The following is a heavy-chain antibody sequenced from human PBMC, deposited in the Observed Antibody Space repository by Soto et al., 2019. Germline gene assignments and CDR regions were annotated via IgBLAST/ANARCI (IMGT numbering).Heavy chain of an antibody. CDR1: GGSIGSYY. D-gene: IGHD6-13*01. Sequence: SETLSLTCTVSGGSIGSYYWTWIRQPAGKGLEWIGRIYTSGSTNYNPSLKSRVTMSVNTSKNQFSMRLTSVTAADTAVYYCARDAAAALDIWRQGTMVTVSS. CDR2: IYTSGST. J-gene: IGHJ3*02. CDR3: ARDAAAALDI. V-gene: IGHV4-4*07.